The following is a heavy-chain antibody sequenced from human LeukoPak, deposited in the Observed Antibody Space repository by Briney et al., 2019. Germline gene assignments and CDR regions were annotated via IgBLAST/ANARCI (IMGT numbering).Heavy chain of an antibody. CDR1: GGSVSGGGYY. CDR2: IYHGGTA. J-gene: IGHJ4*02. CDR3: ARVRATEARDC. V-gene: IGHV4-31*03. Sequence: PSQTLSLTCTVSGGSVSGGGYYWSWIRQHPGKGPEWIGYIYHGGTAYYNPSLESRVSISLDTSKNQFALRLSSVTAADTAVYYCARVRATEARDCWGQGTLVTVSS.